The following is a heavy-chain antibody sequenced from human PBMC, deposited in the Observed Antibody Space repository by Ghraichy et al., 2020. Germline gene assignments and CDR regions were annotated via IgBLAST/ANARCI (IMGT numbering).Heavy chain of an antibody. D-gene: IGHD2-2*01. CDR1: GGSISSYY. CDR3: ASASYCSSTSCPDY. J-gene: IGHJ4*02. Sequence: GSLRLSCTVSGGSISSYYWSWIRQPAGKGLEWIGRIYTSGSTNYNPSLKSRVTMSVDTSKNQFSLKLSSVTAADTAVYYCASASYCSSTSCPDYWGQGTLVTVSS. V-gene: IGHV4-4*07. CDR2: IYTSGST.